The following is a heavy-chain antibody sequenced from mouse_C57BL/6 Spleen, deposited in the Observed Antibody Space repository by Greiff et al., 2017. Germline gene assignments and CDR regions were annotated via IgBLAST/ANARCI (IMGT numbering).Heavy chain of an antibody. CDR3: ARTTVVERYFDY. CDR1: GYTFTSYW. J-gene: IGHJ2*01. V-gene: IGHV1-69*01. Sequence: QVQLQQSGAELVRPGASVTLSCKASGYTFTSYWMHWVKQRPGQGLEWIGEIDPSDSYTNYNQKFKGKSTLTVDKSSSTAYMQLSSLTSEDSAVYYCARTTVVERYFDYWGQGTTLTVSS. CDR2: IDPSDSYT. D-gene: IGHD1-1*01.